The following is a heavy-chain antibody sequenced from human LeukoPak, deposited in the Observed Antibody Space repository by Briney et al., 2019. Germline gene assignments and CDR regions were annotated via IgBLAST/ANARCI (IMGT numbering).Heavy chain of an antibody. CDR2: IIPIFGTA. V-gene: IGHV1-69*01. CDR3: ASRDYYDSSGNDY. Sequence: ASLRVSCKASGGTFSPYAISWVRHAPGHELEWVGGIIPIFGTANYAQKFQGRVTITADESTSTAYMELSSLRSEDTAVYYCASRDYYDSSGNDYWGQGTLVTVSS. D-gene: IGHD3-22*01. J-gene: IGHJ4*02. CDR1: GGTFSPYA.